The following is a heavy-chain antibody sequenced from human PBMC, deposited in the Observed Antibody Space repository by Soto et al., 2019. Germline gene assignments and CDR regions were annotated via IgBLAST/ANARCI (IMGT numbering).Heavy chain of an antibody. CDR3: ARVGCGGGTCYNY. D-gene: IGHD2-15*01. Sequence: EVQLVESGGGLVQPGGSLRLSCAASGFTFSSYWMSWVRQAPGKGLEWVANIKPDGSEKHYVDSVKGRFTFSRDNAKNSLYLQMDGLIAEDTAVYYCARVGCGGGTCYNYWGQGTLVTVSS. J-gene: IGHJ4*02. V-gene: IGHV3-7*04. CDR1: GFTFSSYW. CDR2: IKPDGSEK.